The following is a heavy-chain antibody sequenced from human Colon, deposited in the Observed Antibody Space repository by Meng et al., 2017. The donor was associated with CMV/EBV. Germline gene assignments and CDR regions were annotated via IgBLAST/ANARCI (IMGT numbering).Heavy chain of an antibody. D-gene: IGHD3-16*01. V-gene: IGHV3-7*04. CDR3: ARGHYDGA. CDR2: IKADGSET. CDR1: RFSFSDFW. Sequence: SLRLSCTVSRFSFSDFWMNWVRQAPGKGLEWVANIKADGSETYYADSVKGRFIISRDNAKNSLYLQMNSLRVEDTAVYFCARGHYDGAWGHGTLVTVSS. J-gene: IGHJ4*03.